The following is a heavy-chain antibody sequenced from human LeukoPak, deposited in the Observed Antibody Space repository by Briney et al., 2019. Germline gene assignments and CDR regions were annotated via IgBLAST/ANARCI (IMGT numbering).Heavy chain of an antibody. CDR2: IYYSGST. CDR3: ARQSSDYGDYRLDY. Sequence: PSETLSLTCTVSGGSISSSSYYWGWIRQPPGKGLEWIGSIYYSGSTYYNPSLKSRVTISVDKSKNQFSLKLGSVTAADTAVYYCARQSSDYGDYRLDYWGQGTLVTVSS. J-gene: IGHJ4*02. CDR1: GGSISSSSYY. V-gene: IGHV4-39*01. D-gene: IGHD4-17*01.